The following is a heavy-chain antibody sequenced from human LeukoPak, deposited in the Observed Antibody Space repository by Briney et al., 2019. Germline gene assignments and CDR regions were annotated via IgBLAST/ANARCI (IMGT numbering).Heavy chain of an antibody. CDR1: GSRFTSYW. D-gene: IGHD3-10*01. Sequence: GESLQISCKGSGSRFTSYWISWVRQMPGKGLEWMGRIDPSDSYTNYSPSFQGHVTISADKSISTAYLQWSSLKASDTAMYYCARHLVREYYYYGMDVWGKGTTVTVSS. J-gene: IGHJ6*04. CDR2: IDPSDSYT. V-gene: IGHV5-10-1*01. CDR3: ARHLVREYYYYGMDV.